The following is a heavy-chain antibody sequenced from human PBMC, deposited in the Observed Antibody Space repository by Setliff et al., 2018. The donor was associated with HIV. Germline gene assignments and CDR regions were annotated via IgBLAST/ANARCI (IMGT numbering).Heavy chain of an antibody. CDR1: GFTLSSFW. J-gene: IGHJ1*01. Sequence: PGGSLRLSCAASGFTLSSFWMSWVRQAPGKGLEWVANIKQDGSEKYYVDSVKGRFTISRDNAKNSLYLQMNSLRAEGTAVYYCAKDYGDYEAEYFQHWGQGTLVTVSS. CDR2: IKQDGSEK. D-gene: IGHD4-17*01. V-gene: IGHV3-7*03. CDR3: AKDYGDYEAEYFQH.